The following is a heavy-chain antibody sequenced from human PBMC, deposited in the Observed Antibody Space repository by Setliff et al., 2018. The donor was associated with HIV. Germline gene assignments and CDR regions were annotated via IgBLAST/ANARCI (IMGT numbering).Heavy chain of an antibody. CDR3: ARLAEDYYDSGTWEVDY. J-gene: IGHJ4*01. CDR2: IKTSGRT. D-gene: IGHD3-10*01. Sequence: SETLSLTCSVSGRSIDDSYWSWIRQSPGKGLEWIGFIKTSGRTNYKPSLKRRVTISLDTSKNQFSLRLNSVTAADTAVYYCARLAEDYYDSGTWEVDYWAHGTLVTAPQ. CDR1: GRSIDDSY. V-gene: IGHV4-4*09.